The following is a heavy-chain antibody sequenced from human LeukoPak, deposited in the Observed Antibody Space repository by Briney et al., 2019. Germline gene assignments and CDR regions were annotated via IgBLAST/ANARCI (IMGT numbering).Heavy chain of an antibody. D-gene: IGHD3-9*01. CDR2: ISADNGNT. CDR3: AHFDWLSKDKLNWFDP. V-gene: IGHV1-18*01. J-gene: IGHJ5*02. CDR1: GYTFTSYG. Sequence: GASVKVSCKASGYTFTSYGISWVRQAPGQGLEWMGWISADNGNTNYAQKLQGRVTMTTDTSTSTAYMELRSLRSDDTAVYYCAHFDWLSKDKLNWFDPWGQGTLVTVSS.